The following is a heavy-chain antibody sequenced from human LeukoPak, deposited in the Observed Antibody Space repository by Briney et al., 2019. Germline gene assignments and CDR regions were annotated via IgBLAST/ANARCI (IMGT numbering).Heavy chain of an antibody. D-gene: IGHD3-16*02. CDR1: GYTFTSYG. CDR3: ARGGDNPHYVWGSYRYLPDY. Sequence: ASVKVSCKASGYTFTSYGISWVRQAPGQGLEWMGWISAYNGNTNYAQKLQGRVTMTTDTSTSTAYMELRSLRSDDTAVYYCARGGDNPHYVWGSYRYLPDYWGQGTLVTVSS. CDR2: ISAYNGNT. V-gene: IGHV1-18*01. J-gene: IGHJ4*02.